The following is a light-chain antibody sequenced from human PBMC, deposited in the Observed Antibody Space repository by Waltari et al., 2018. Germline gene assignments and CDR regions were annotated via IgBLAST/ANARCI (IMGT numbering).Light chain of an antibody. Sequence: DIQMTQSPSTLSASVGDRVTITCRASQSINSWLAWYQQKPGKAPKLLIFKASSLESGVPSRFSGSGSGTEFTLTISSLQPDDFATYYYQQYNSYPWTFGQGTKVEIK. V-gene: IGKV1-5*03. CDR1: QSINSW. J-gene: IGKJ1*01. CDR3: QQYNSYPWT. CDR2: KAS.